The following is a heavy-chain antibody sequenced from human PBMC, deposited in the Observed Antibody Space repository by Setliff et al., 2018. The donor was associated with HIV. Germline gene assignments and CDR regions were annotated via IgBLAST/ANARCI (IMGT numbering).Heavy chain of an antibody. J-gene: IGHJ5*02. CDR3: ARAPQGSGWNPNWFDP. V-gene: IGHV1-18*04. Sequence: ASVKVSCKASGYTFISYGISWMRQAPGQGPEWMGWINPNGGSTNYAQKFQGRVTITTDESTSTAYMELSSLRSEDTAVYYCARAPQGSGWNPNWFDPWGQGTLVTVSS. D-gene: IGHD6-19*01. CDR1: GYTFISYG. CDR2: INPNGGST.